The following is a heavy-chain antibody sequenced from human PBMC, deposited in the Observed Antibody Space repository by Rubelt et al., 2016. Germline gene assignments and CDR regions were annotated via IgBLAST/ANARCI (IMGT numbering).Heavy chain of an antibody. D-gene: IGHD2/OR15-2a*01. J-gene: IGHJ4*02. V-gene: IGHV4-59*08. CDR3: AGHASGANRYYDY. Sequence: VQLQESGPGLVKPSETLSLTCTVSGGSISSYSWSWIRQPPGKGLEWIGYISNSGSTSYNPSLKSRVPISLDTSKNQFSLKLSAWTAADTAVYYWAGHASGANRYYDYWGQGTLVTVSS. CDR2: ISNSGST. CDR1: GGSISSYS.